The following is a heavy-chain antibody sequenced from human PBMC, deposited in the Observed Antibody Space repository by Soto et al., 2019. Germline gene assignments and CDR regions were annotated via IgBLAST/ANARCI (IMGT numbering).Heavy chain of an antibody. CDR2: IWYDGSNK. D-gene: IGHD6-13*01. V-gene: IGHV3-33*01. Sequence: QVQLVESGGGVVQPGRSLRLSCAASGFTFSSYGMHWVRQAPGKGLEWVAVIWYDGSNKYYADSVKGRFTISRDNSKITLYLQMNSLRAEDTAVYYCARDWVAAAGSIYWGQGTLVTVSS. CDR1: GFTFSSYG. J-gene: IGHJ4*02. CDR3: ARDWVAAAGSIY.